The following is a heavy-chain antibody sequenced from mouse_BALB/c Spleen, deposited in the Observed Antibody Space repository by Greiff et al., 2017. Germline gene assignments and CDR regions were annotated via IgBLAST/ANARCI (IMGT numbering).Heavy chain of an antibody. CDR1: GFTFSSYT. D-gene: IGHD1-1*01. CDR3: ARHYYYGSRTYAMDY. Sequence: EVQRVESGGGLVQPGGSLKLSCAASGFTFSSYTMSWVRQTPEKRLEWVAYISNGGGSTYYPDTVKGRFTISRDNAKNTLYLQMSSLKSEDTAMYYCARHYYYGSRTYAMDYWGQGTSVTVSS. V-gene: IGHV5-12-2*01. J-gene: IGHJ4*01. CDR2: ISNGGGST.